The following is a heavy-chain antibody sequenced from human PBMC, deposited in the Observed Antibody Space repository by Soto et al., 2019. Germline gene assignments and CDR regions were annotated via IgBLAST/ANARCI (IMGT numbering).Heavy chain of an antibody. CDR3: ASGKRKTDAFDI. V-gene: IGHV4-30-2*02. Sequence: SETLSLTCGVSGDTISTGGYSWAWIRQPPGKALEWIGHTYHSGNPYYNPSLKSRVTISVDTSKNQFSLKLSSVTAADTAVYYCASGKRKTDAFDIWGQGTMVTV. CDR1: GDTISTGGYS. CDR2: TYHSGNP. D-gene: IGHD2-15*01. J-gene: IGHJ3*02.